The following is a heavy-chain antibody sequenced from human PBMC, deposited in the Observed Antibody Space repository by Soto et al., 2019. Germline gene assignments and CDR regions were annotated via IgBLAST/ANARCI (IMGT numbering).Heavy chain of an antibody. Sequence: GGSLRLSCAVSGFSFSSAWMTWIRQAPGKGLERVAIMNEDGSERYYVDSVKGQFTISRDNAKNALFLQMNSLRVEDTAVYFCARDRAYSRFDYWGQGSLVTVSS. CDR1: GFSFSSAW. J-gene: IGHJ4*02. D-gene: IGHD4-4*01. CDR3: ARDRAYSRFDY. V-gene: IGHV3-7*03. CDR2: MNEDGSER.